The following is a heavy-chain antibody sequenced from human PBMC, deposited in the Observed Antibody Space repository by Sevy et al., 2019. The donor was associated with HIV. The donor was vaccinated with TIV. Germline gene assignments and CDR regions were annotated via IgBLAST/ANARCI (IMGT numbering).Heavy chain of an antibody. CDR3: ASSRSGYFDGSGYYIY. V-gene: IGHV5-51*01. Sequence: GESLKISCQGSGYSFTSHWIAWVRQMPGKGLEWMGIIYPDESDTRYSRSFKGQVTFLADKSMFNAYLQWSSLKASDTAMYYYASSRSGYFDGSGYYIYWGQGTQVTVSS. D-gene: IGHD3-22*01. CDR2: IYPDESDT. CDR1: GYSFTSHW. J-gene: IGHJ4*01.